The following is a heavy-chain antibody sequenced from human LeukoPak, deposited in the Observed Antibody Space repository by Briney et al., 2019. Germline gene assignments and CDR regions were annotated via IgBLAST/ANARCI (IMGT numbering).Heavy chain of an antibody. Sequence: PSETLSLTCTVSGGSISSSSYYWGWIRQPPGKGLEWIGSIYYSGSTYYNPSLKSRVTISVDTSKNQFSLKLSSVTAADTAVYYCARSPRNSPPLWVSYYYGMDVWGQGTTVTVSS. D-gene: IGHD3-10*01. V-gene: IGHV4-39*01. CDR3: ARSPRNSPPLWVSYYYGMDV. CDR2: IYYSGST. J-gene: IGHJ6*02. CDR1: GGSISSSSYY.